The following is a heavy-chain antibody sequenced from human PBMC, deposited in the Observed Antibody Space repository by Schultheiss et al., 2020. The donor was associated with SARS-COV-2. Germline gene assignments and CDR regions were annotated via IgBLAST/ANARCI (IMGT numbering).Heavy chain of an antibody. CDR3: ARRVNDGRWFDP. D-gene: IGHD1-1*01. CDR2: IYYSGST. CDR1: GGSISSYY. J-gene: IGHJ5*02. Sequence: SETLSLTCTVSGGSISSYYWSWIRQPPGKGLVWIGYIYYSGSTNSNPSLNSRVTISVDPSKNQFSLKLSPVTAADTAGYYCARRVNDGRWFDPWGQGTLVTVSS. V-gene: IGHV4-59*08.